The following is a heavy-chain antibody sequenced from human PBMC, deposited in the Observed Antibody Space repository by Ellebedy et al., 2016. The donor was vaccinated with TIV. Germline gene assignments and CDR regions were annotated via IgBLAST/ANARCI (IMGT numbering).Heavy chain of an antibody. V-gene: IGHV3-30*02. Sequence: GESLKISCASSGCMFSIYGIQWVRQAPGKGLEWVAVIWYDGTKKFYAESVNDRFTISRDNSKNTLYLQMNSLRAEDTAVYYCAKGKQLWLPYNCMDVWGQGTTVTVSS. CDR3: AKGKQLWLPYNCMDV. J-gene: IGHJ6*02. D-gene: IGHD5-18*01. CDR1: GCMFSIYG. CDR2: IWYDGTKK.